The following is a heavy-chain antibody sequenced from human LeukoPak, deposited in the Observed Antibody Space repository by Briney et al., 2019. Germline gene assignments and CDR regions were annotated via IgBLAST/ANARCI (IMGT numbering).Heavy chain of an antibody. CDR3: ARHGFYGDSARRKFDP. J-gene: IGHJ5*02. D-gene: IGHD4-17*01. CDR2: ISHSGYT. V-gene: IGHV4-34*01. Sequence: SETLSLTCTVYNGSFSGYYWGWIRQPPGTGLEWIGEISHSGYTNLNPSLKSRLTISLDTSKNHFSLRLTSLTAADTAVYYCARHGFYGDSARRKFDPWGQGTLVTVSS. CDR1: NGSFSGYY.